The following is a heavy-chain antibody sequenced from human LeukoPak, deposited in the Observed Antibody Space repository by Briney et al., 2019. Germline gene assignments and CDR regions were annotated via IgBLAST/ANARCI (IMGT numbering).Heavy chain of an antibody. V-gene: IGHV3-30*04. CDR1: GFTFSNYP. Sequence: GSLRLSCAASGFTFSNYPMHWVRQAPGKGLEWVAVISYDGSNTYYADSVKGRFTSSRDNAKNSLYLQMNSLRAEDTAVYYCARDLDSSTWYRGFDYWGQGTLITVSS. CDR3: ARDLDSSTWYRGFDY. D-gene: IGHD6-13*01. J-gene: IGHJ4*02. CDR2: ISYDGSNT.